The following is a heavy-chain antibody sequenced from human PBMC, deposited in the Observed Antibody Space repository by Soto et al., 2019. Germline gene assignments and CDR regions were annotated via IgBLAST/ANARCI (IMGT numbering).Heavy chain of an antibody. CDR1: GGTFSSYT. Sequence: SVKVSCKASGGTFSSYTISWVRQAPGQGLEWMGRIIPILGIANYAQKFQGRVTITADKSTSTAYMELSSLRSEDTAVYYCARVESYYYDSSGYYPDAFDIWGQGTMVTVSS. CDR3: ARVESYYYDSSGYYPDAFDI. V-gene: IGHV1-69*02. D-gene: IGHD3-22*01. CDR2: IIPILGIA. J-gene: IGHJ3*02.